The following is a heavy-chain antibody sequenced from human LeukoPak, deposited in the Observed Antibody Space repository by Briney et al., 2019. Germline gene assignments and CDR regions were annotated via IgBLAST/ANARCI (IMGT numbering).Heavy chain of an antibody. Sequence: GGSLRLSCAASGFTFSSYSMSWVRQAPGKGLEWVAHIKEYEGDFYLDSVRGRFTASRDNALNSVYLQMNSLRADDTAVYYCARWRGAQSEFDYWGQGALVTVSS. CDR2: IKEYEGD. D-gene: IGHD1-26*01. V-gene: IGHV3-7*01. CDR1: GFTFSSYS. CDR3: ARWRGAQSEFDY. J-gene: IGHJ4*02.